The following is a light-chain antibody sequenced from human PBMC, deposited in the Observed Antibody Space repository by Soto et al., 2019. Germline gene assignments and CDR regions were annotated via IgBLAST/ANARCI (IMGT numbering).Light chain of an antibody. J-gene: IGKJ3*01. CDR2: AAS. V-gene: IGKV1-39*01. CDR1: QTISRY. CDR3: QQSYNTLA. Sequence: IQMTQSPSSLSASVLDRVTMTVRASQTISRYLNWYQQKPGKAPKLLIFAASSLQSGVPSRFSGSGSGTEFTLAISSLQTEDFATYYCQQSYNTLAFGPGTKVDIK.